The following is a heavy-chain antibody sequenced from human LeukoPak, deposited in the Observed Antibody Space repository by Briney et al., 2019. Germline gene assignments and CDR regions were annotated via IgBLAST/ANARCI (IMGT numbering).Heavy chain of an antibody. Sequence: PSETLSLTCTVSGGSISSYYWSWIRQPPGKGLEWIGYIYYSGSTNYNPSLKSRVTISVDTSKNQFSLKLSSVTAADTAVYYCAGAYYYDSSGPIDYWGQGTLVTVSS. J-gene: IGHJ4*02. CDR3: AGAYYYDSSGPIDY. D-gene: IGHD3-22*01. V-gene: IGHV4-59*01. CDR2: IYYSGST. CDR1: GGSISSYY.